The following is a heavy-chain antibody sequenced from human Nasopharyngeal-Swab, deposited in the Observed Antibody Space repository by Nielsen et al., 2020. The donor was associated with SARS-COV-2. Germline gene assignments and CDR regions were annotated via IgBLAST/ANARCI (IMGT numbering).Heavy chain of an antibody. CDR3: ARDMGESSGWPDPFDY. D-gene: IGHD6-19*01. V-gene: IGHV4-59*01. Sequence: GKGLEWIGYIYYSGSTNYNPSLRSRVTISVDTSKNQFSLKLSSVTAADTAVYYCARDMGESSGWPDPFDYWGQGTLVTVSS. J-gene: IGHJ4*02. CDR2: IYYSGST.